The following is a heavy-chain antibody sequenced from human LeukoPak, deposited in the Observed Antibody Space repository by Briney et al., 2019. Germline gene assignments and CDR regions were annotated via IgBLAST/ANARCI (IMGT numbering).Heavy chain of an antibody. CDR3: AMGLLLGTGNYYYYYMDV. CDR1: GGTFSSYA. J-gene: IGHJ6*03. CDR2: IIPIVGIA. D-gene: IGHD1-1*01. Sequence: SVKVSCRAAGGTFSSYAISWVRQAPGQGLEWMGRIIPIVGIANYAQKFQGRVTITADKSTSTAYMELSSLRSEDTAVYYCAMGLLLGTGNYYYYYMDVWGKGTTVTVSS. V-gene: IGHV1-69*04.